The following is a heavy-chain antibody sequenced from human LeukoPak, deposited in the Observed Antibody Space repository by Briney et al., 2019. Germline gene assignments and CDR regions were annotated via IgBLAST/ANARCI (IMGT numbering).Heavy chain of an antibody. J-gene: IGHJ4*02. Sequence: SETLSLTCTVSGGSISSGGYYWSWIRQYPGKGLEWIGYIYNSGSTDYNPSLKSRVTMSGDTSKNQFSVKLSSATAADTAVYYCARKPKDCSGGTCYWYYFDYWGQGTLVTVSS. V-gene: IGHV4-31*03. D-gene: IGHD2-15*01. CDR2: IYNSGST. CDR1: GGSISSGGYY. CDR3: ARKPKDCSGGTCYWYYFDY.